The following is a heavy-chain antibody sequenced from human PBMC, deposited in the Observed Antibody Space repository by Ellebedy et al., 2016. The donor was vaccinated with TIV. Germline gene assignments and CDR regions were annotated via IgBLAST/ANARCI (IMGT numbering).Heavy chain of an antibody. CDR3: ARLGYCSSNWCLPDY. V-gene: IGHV4-39*02. D-gene: IGHD2-2*01. CDR1: GDSISSTNSY. J-gene: IGHJ4*02. Sequence: SETLSLTCTVSGDSISSTNSYWGWIRQPPGKGLEWIGSIYESGTTYYNPSLKSRVTISVDTSKNHFSLQLSSVTATDTAVYYCARLGYCSSNWCLPDYWGQGSLVTVSS. CDR2: IYESGTT.